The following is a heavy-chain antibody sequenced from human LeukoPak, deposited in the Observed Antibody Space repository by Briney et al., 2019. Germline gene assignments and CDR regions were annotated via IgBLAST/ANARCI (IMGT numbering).Heavy chain of an antibody. CDR2: IYYSGST. CDR1: GGSISSGGYY. V-gene: IGHV4-30-2*01. Sequence: SETLSLTCTVSGGSISSGGYYWSWIRQPPGKGLEWIGYIYYSGSTYYNPSLKSRVTISVDRSKNQFSLKLSSVTAADTAVYYCARIEAVAGRGAFDIWGQGTMVTVSS. J-gene: IGHJ3*02. D-gene: IGHD6-19*01. CDR3: ARIEAVAGRGAFDI.